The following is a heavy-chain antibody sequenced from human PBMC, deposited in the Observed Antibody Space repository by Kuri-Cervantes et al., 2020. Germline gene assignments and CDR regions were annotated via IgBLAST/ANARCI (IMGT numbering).Heavy chain of an antibody. Sequence: SETLSLTCAVYGGSFSGYYWSWIRQPPGKGLEWIGEINHSGSTNYNPSLKSRATISVDTSKNQFSLKLSSMTAADTAVYYCAREPPTTWFGELLGVDAFDIWGQGTMVTVSS. J-gene: IGHJ3*02. CDR1: GGSFSGYY. D-gene: IGHD3-10*01. V-gene: IGHV4-34*01. CDR2: INHSGST. CDR3: AREPPTTWFGELLGVDAFDI.